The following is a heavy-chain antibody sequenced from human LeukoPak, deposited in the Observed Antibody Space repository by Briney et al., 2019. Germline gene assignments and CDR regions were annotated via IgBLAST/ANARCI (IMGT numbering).Heavy chain of an antibody. V-gene: IGHV4-59*08. CDR2: VYDTGDT. Sequence: PSETLSLPCTVSGTSITRTYWSWLRQPPGRGLESVGYVYDTGDTNYNPSLKSRVTMSLDTSKNQFSLTLSSVPAADTAVYYCARRGTSGNYQMLHFDSWGQGILVTVSS. J-gene: IGHJ4*02. CDR3: ARRGTSGNYQMLHFDS. CDR1: GTSITRTY. D-gene: IGHD1-7*01.